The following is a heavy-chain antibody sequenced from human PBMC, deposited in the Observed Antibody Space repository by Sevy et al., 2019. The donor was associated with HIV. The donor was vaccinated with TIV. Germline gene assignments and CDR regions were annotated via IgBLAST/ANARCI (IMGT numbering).Heavy chain of an antibody. CDR1: GFTFSSYG. CDR3: ASGAYYYXSRSQNFDY. D-gene: IGHD3-10*01. J-gene: IGHJ4*02. CDR2: IWYDXTNK. Sequence: GGSLRLSCAASGFTFSSYGMHWVRQAPGKGLGWVALIWYDXTNKYYADSVKGRFTISRDNSKNTLYLQMNSLRAEDTAVYYCASGAYYYXSRSQNFDYWGPGTLVTVSS. V-gene: IGHV3-33*01.